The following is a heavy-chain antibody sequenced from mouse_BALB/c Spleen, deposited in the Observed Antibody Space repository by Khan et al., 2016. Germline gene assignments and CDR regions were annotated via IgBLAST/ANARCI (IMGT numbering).Heavy chain of an antibody. CDR3: TQTARATWFAY. V-gene: IGHV9-2-1*01. CDR1: GYTFTDYS. Sequence: QIQLVQSGPELKKPGETVKISCKASGYTFTDYSMHWVKQAPGKGLKWMGWINTETGEPTYADDFKGRFAFSLETSASTAYLQLNNLKNEDTATYFCTQTARATWFAYWGQGTLVTVSA. J-gene: IGHJ3*01. D-gene: IGHD3-2*01. CDR2: INTETGEP.